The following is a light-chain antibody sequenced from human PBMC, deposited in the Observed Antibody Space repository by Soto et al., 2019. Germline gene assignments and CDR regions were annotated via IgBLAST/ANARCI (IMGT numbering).Light chain of an antibody. J-gene: IGLJ2*01. CDR3: ASYAGNNNPVI. V-gene: IGLV2-8*01. Sequence: QSALTQPPSASGSPGQSVTISCTGTSRDVGGYNWVSWYQQHPGKAPKFMIYEVNRRPSGVPDRFSGSKSGNTASLTISGLQNDDEAEYYCASYAGNNNPVIFCGVTTVTVL. CDR1: SRDVGGYNW. CDR2: EVN.